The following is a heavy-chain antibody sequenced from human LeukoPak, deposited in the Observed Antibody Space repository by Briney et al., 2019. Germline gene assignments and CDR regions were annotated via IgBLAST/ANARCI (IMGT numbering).Heavy chain of an antibody. J-gene: IGHJ3*02. CDR2: IRQDGSEK. CDR3: ARDVTIFGVVTNDSFNS. D-gene: IGHD3-3*01. V-gene: IGHV3-7*01. Sequence: PGGSLRLSCAASGFTFSSYRMSWVRQAPGKGLEWVANIRQDGSEKYYVDSVKGRFTISRDNAKNSLYLQMNSLRAEDTAVYYWARDVTIFGVVTNDSFNSWSEATTATVSS. CDR1: GFTFSSYR.